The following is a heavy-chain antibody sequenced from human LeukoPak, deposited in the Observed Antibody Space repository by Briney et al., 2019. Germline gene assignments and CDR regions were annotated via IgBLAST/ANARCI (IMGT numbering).Heavy chain of an antibody. J-gene: IGHJ4*02. CDR3: ASYYYDSSGYYYFDH. Sequence: GRSLRLSCAASGFTFSSYAMHWVRQAPGKGLEWVAVISYDGSNKYYADSVKGRFTISRDNSKNTLYLQMNSLRAEDTAVYYCASYYYDSSGYYYFDHWGQGVPVIVSS. D-gene: IGHD3-22*01. V-gene: IGHV3-30-3*01. CDR1: GFTFSSYA. CDR2: ISYDGSNK.